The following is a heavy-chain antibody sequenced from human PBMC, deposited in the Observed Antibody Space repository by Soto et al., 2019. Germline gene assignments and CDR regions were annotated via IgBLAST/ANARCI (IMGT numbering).Heavy chain of an antibody. CDR1: GFTFSSYA. CDR2: ISGSGSSA. D-gene: IGHD3-22*01. V-gene: IGHV3-23*01. Sequence: EVQLLESGGGLVQPGGSLRLSCTASGFTFSSYAMDWVRQAPVRGLEWVSHISGSGSSAFYADSVKGRFTISRDNFKNPLYLQMASLSADDTAVYYCARAPQMATYDRSGYPDYWDQGTLVTVSS. J-gene: IGHJ4*02. CDR3: ARAPQMATYDRSGYPDY.